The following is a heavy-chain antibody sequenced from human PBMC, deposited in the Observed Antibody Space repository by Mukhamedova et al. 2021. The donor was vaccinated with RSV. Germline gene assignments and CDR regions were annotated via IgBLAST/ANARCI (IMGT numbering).Heavy chain of an antibody. J-gene: IGHJ5*02. CDR2: IYYSGST. Sequence: WIGYIYYSGSTYYNPSLKSLVTISVDTSKKQFSLKLSSLTAADTAVYYFARGSVEYSSSSWFDPWGQGTLVTVSS. D-gene: IGHD6-6*01. V-gene: IGHV4-31*01. CDR3: ARGSVEYSSSSWFDP.